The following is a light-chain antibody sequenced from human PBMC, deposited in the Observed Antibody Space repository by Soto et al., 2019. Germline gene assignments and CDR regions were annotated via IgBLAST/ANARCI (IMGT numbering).Light chain of an antibody. Sequence: IVMTQSPATLSVSPWERATLSCRASQSFSSNLAWYHQKPGQAPRLLIYGASTRATGIPARFSGSGSGTEFTLTISSLQSEDFAVYYCQQYNNWPITFGQGTRLEIK. CDR1: QSFSSN. CDR3: QQYNNWPIT. J-gene: IGKJ5*01. V-gene: IGKV3-15*01. CDR2: GAS.